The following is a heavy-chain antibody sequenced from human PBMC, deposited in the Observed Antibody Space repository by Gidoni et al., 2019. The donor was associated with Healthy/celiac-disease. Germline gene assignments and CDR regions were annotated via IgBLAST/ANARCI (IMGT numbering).Heavy chain of an antibody. CDR2: IIPIFGTA. J-gene: IGHJ5*02. V-gene: IGHV1-69*01. Sequence: QVQLVQSGAEVKKPGSSVKVYCKASGGTFSSYAISWVRQAPGQGLEWMGGIIPIFGTANYAQKFQGRVTITADESTSTAYMELSSLRSEDTAVYYCARGNCSGGSCFNWFDPWGQGTLVTVSS. CDR3: ARGNCSGGSCFNWFDP. D-gene: IGHD2-15*01. CDR1: GGTFSSYA.